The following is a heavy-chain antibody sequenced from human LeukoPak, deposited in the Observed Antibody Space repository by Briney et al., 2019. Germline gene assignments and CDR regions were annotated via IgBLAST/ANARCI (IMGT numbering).Heavy chain of an antibody. V-gene: IGHV3-33*01. CDR3: ARPSGTWGAFDI. J-gene: IGHJ3*02. CDR1: GFTFTSYG. Sequence: GRSLRLSCAASGFTFTSYGMHWVRQAPGKGLEWVAVIWNDGSNKYYADSVKGRFTISRDNSKNTLYLQMNSLRVEDTAVYYCARPSGTWGAFDIWGQGTMVTVSS. CDR2: IWNDGSNK. D-gene: IGHD1-7*01.